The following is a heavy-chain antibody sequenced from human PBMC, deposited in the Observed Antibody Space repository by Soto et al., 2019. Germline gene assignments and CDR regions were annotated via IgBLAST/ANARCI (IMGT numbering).Heavy chain of an antibody. CDR3: ARAPDPWGEDFDI. V-gene: IGHV4-31*03. CDR1: GGSISSGGYS. J-gene: IGHJ3*02. Sequence: QVQLQESGPGLVKPSQTLSLTCTVSGGSISSGGYSWSWIRQHPGKGLEWIGYIYYSGSTYYNASLESRVTISVETSKNQFYLKLSSVTAADTAVYYCARAPDPWGEDFDIWGQGTMVTVSS. D-gene: IGHD7-27*01. CDR2: IYYSGST.